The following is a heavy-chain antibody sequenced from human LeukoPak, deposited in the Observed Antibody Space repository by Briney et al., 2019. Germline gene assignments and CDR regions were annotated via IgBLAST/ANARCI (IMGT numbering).Heavy chain of an antibody. D-gene: IGHD6-13*01. J-gene: IGHJ6*02. CDR2: ISAYNGNT. Sequence: ASVKVSCKASGYTFTSYGISWVRQAPGQGLEWMGWISAYNGNTNYAQELQGRVTMTTDTSTSTAYMELRSLRSDDTAVYYCARGGRIAAAEGGFRYYYYGMDVWGQGTTVTVSS. CDR1: GYTFTSYG. V-gene: IGHV1-18*01. CDR3: ARGGRIAAAEGGFRYYYYGMDV.